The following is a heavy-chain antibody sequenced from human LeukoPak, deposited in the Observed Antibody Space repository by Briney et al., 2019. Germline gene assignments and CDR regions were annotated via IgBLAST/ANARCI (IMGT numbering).Heavy chain of an antibody. D-gene: IGHD2-2*01. V-gene: IGHV1-69*04. Sequence: SVKVSCKASGGTFSSYAISWVRQAPGQGLEWMGRIIPILGIANYAQKFQGRVTITADKSTSTAYMELSSLRSEDTAVYYCASSSFGDQLLHTDNWFDPWGQGTLVTVSS. CDR1: GGTFSSYA. CDR2: IIPILGIA. J-gene: IGHJ5*02. CDR3: ASSSFGDQLLHTDNWFDP.